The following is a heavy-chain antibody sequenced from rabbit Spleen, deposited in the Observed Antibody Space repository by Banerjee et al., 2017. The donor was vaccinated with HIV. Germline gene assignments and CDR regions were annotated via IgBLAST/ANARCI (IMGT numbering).Heavy chain of an antibody. Sequence: QEQLVESGGGLVQPEGSLTLTCTASGFSFSNNYVMCWVRQAPGKGLEWIACIYAYSDTYYATWAKGRFTISKTSSTTVTLQMTSLTAADTATYFCARDAGTSFSTYGMDLWGQGTLVTVS. CDR3: ARDAGTSFSTYGMDL. V-gene: IGHV1S45*01. CDR2: IYAYSDT. J-gene: IGHJ6*01. CDR1: GFSFSNNYV. D-gene: IGHD8-1*01.